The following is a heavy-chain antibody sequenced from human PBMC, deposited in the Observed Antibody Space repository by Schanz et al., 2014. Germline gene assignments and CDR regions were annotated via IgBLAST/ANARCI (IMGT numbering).Heavy chain of an antibody. CDR2: ISSRSSYI. V-gene: IGHV3-21*02. J-gene: IGHJ4*02. Sequence: EVQVVESGGGLVRPGGSLRLSCSGFTVSAYSANWVRQAPGKGLEWVSSISSRSSYIYYTDSVKGRFTISRDNAKKSLFLQLNSLRPEDTAVYYCARDPDPPIAAKGQNFDYWGQGTLVAVSS. CDR1: GFTVSAYS. D-gene: IGHD6-13*01. CDR3: ARDPDPPIAAKGQNFDY.